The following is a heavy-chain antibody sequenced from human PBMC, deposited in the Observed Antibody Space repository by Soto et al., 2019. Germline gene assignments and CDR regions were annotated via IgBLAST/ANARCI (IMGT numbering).Heavy chain of an antibody. CDR2: IIPILGIA. CDR1: GGTFSSYT. V-gene: IGHV1-69*02. J-gene: IGHJ3*02. D-gene: IGHD6-19*01. CDR3: ASGAGYSSGWSDAFDI. Sequence: VQLGQSGAEVKKAGSSVKVSCKASGGTFSSYTISWVRQAPGEGLEWMGRIIPILGIANYAQKFQGRVTITADKSTSTAYMELSSLRSEDTAVYYCASGAGYSSGWSDAFDIWGQGTMVTVSS.